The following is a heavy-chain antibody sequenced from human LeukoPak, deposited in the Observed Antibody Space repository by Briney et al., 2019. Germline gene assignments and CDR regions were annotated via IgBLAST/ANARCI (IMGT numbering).Heavy chain of an antibody. V-gene: IGHV3-74*01. Sequence: GESLRLSCAASGFTFSNYAMHWVRQAPGKGLVWVSRINPDGSTINYADSVKGRFTISRDNAKNTLYLQMNSLRAEDTAVYYCATAGNYRFDYWGQGTLVTVSS. J-gene: IGHJ4*02. CDR3: ATAGNYRFDY. CDR1: GFTFSNYA. D-gene: IGHD1-7*01. CDR2: INPDGSTI.